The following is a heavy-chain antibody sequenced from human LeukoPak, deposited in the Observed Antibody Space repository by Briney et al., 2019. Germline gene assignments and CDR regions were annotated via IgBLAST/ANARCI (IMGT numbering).Heavy chain of an antibody. Sequence: SETLSLTCAVYGASCNAYYWSWIRQPPGKGLEWIGDIDHRGTATYNPSLKSRLTISADASKNQFSLKLNSVTDADTAVYYCAVGITILGVAASFDSWGQGNLVIVSS. V-gene: IGHV4-34*01. CDR2: IDHRGTA. D-gene: IGHD3-3*01. CDR1: GASCNAYY. J-gene: IGHJ4*02. CDR3: AVGITILGVAASFDS.